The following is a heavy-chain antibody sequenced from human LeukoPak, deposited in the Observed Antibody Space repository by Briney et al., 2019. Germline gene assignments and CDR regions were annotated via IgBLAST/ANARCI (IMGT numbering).Heavy chain of an antibody. CDR3: ARSLRFLEWLLPFGY. J-gene: IGHJ4*02. Sequence: PGGSLRLSCAASGFTFSSYAMHWVRQAPGKGLEWVAVISYDGSNKYYADSVKGRSTISRDNSKNTLYLQMNSLRAEDTAVYYCARSLRFLEWLLPFGYWGQGTLVTVSS. CDR1: GFTFSSYA. CDR2: ISYDGSNK. V-gene: IGHV3-30-3*01. D-gene: IGHD3-3*01.